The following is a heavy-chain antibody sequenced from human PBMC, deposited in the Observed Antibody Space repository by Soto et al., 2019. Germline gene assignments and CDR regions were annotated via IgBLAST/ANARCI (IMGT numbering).Heavy chain of an antibody. V-gene: IGHV3-23*04. D-gene: IGHD1-26*01. CDR3: ANRPRALLTFDY. J-gene: IGHJ4*02. Sequence: EVQLVDSGGGLVQPGGSLRLSCAASGFIFSNYVMSWVRQAPGKGLEWVSSISDSGGTSYYADSVKGRFTISRDNSKTTLYLQMNSLRAEDTAIYYCANRPRALLTFDYWGQGTLVTVSS. CDR1: GFIFSNYV. CDR2: ISDSGGTS.